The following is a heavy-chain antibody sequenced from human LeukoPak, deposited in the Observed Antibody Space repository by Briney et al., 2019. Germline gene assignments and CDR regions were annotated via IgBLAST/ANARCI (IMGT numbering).Heavy chain of an antibody. CDR2: ISAYDGET. CDR1: GYRFNHYG. CDR3: AREGVVVPAAAIRYFDY. D-gene: IGHD2-2*01. V-gene: IGHV1-18*01. J-gene: IGHJ4*02. Sequence: GASVKVSCKASGYRFNHYGISWVRQAPGQGLEWMGWISAYDGETNYLQKFQGRVTMTTDTATSTAYMELSSLRSEDTAVYYCAREGVVVPAAAIRYFDYWGQGTLVTVSS.